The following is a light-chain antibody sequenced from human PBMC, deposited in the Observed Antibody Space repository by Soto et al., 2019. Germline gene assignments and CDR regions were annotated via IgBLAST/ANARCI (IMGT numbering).Light chain of an antibody. CDR1: QSVGTY. Sequence: EIVMTQSPATLSVSPGERATLSCRASQSVGTYLAWYQQKPGQAPRLLIYGASTRAAGISPRFSGGGSGTEFTLTISSLQSEDFAVYYCQQYNDWPRTFGQVTKVGIK. CDR3: QQYNDWPRT. V-gene: IGKV3-15*01. CDR2: GAS. J-gene: IGKJ1*01.